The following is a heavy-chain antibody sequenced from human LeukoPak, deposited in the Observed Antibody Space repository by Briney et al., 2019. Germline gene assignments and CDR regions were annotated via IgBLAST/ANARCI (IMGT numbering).Heavy chain of an antibody. CDR2: INPSGGST. V-gene: IGHV1-46*01. D-gene: IGHD6-19*01. CDR1: GYTFTSYY. Sequence: ASVKVSCKASGYTFTSYYMHWVRQAPGQGLEWMGIINPSGGSTSYAQKFQGRVTMTRDTSTSTVYMELSSLRSEDTAVYYCASAGYSSGWYQGEYFRHWGQGTLVTVSS. CDR3: ASAGYSSGWYQGEYFRH. J-gene: IGHJ1*01.